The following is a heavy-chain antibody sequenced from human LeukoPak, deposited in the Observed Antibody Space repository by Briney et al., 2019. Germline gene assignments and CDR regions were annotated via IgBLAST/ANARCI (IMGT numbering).Heavy chain of an antibody. CDR3: ARLKLHYYGSGSYAFDV. CDR1: YX. D-gene: IGHD3-10*01. J-gene: IGHJ3*01. V-gene: IGHV4-59*08. CDR2: IHYRGST. Sequence: YXWSWIRQPPGKGLEWIGNIHYRGSTNYTPSFKSRVTLSVDPSKPHFSLPLTSVTAAHTAMYFCARLKLHYYGSGSYAFDVWGQGKMVAVSS.